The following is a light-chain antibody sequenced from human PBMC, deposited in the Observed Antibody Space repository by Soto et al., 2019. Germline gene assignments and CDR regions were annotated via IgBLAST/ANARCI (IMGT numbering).Light chain of an antibody. Sequence: EIVLTQSPGTLSLSPGERATLSCRASQTVLNNYLTWYQQKPGQAPRRLIFGASFRATGIPDRFSGSGTGTEFTLTISSLQPDDFATYYCQQYNSSSRTFGQGTKVDIK. CDR3: QQYNSSSRT. CDR1: QTVLNNY. CDR2: GAS. V-gene: IGKV3-20*01. J-gene: IGKJ1*01.